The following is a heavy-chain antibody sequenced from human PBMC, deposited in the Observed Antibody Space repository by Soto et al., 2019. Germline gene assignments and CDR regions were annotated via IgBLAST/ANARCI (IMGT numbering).Heavy chain of an antibody. CDR2: IYYSGST. Sequence: PSETLSLTCTVSGGSISSYYRSWIRQPPGKGLEWIGYIYYSGSTYYNPSLKSRVTISVDTSKNQFSLKLSSVTAADTAVYYCARLTMVRGVIITAYYYYGMDVWGQGTTVTVSS. V-gene: IGHV4-59*08. J-gene: IGHJ6*02. CDR1: GGSISSYY. D-gene: IGHD3-10*01. CDR3: ARLTMVRGVIITAYYYYGMDV.